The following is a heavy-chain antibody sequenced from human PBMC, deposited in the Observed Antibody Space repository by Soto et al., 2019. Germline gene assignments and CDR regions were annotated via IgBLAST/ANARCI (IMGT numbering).Heavy chain of an antibody. CDR1: GFTVSNNY. D-gene: IGHD4-17*01. V-gene: IGHV3-53*01. CDR3: ARYGDYLHYFDY. CDR2: IYSGGGK. Sequence: PGGSLRLSCAASGFTVSNNYMSWVRQAPGKGLEWVSVIYSGGGKYYADPVKGRFTISRDNSKNTPYLQMNSLRAEDTAVYYCARYGDYLHYFDYRGQGTLVTVSS. J-gene: IGHJ4*02.